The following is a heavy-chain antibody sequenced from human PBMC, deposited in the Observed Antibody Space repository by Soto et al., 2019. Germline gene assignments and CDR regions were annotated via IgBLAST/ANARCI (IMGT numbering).Heavy chain of an antibody. CDR3: ASVISGSYLGNYYYYGMDV. CDR2: IWYDGSNK. Sequence: QVQLVESGGGVVQPGRSLRLSCAASGFTFSSYGMHWVRQAPGKGLEWVAVIWYDGSNKYYADSVKGRFTIYRDNSKNTLYLRMNSLRAEDTAVYYCASVISGSYLGNYYYYGMDVWGQGTTVTVSS. J-gene: IGHJ6*02. V-gene: IGHV3-33*01. CDR1: GFTFSSYG. D-gene: IGHD1-26*01.